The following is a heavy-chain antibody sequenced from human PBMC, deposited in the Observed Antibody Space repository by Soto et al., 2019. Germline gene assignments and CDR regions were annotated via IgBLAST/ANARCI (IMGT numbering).Heavy chain of an antibody. CDR2: IYHTGTT. D-gene: IGHD3-22*01. J-gene: IGHJ5*01. CDR3: ARLSISGYYYWFDA. V-gene: IGHV4-38-2*01. Sequence: SETLSITCEVSGYSISSGHYCACMRQPPGKGLEWIGSIYHTGTTYYNPSLDTRVTMSVDTSKNQFSLRLRSVSAADTAVYYCARLSISGYYYWFDAWGQGNLVTVSS. CDR1: GYSISSGHY.